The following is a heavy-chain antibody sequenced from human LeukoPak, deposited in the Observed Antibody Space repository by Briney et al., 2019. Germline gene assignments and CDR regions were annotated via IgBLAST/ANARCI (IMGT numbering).Heavy chain of an antibody. CDR2: ISYDGSNK. Sequence: GGSLRLSCAASGFTFRNYEMNWVRQAPGKGLEWVAVISYDGSNKYYADSVKGRFTISRDNSKNTLYLQMNSLRAEDTAVYYCAKEIDYYDSSGLIDYWGQGTLVTVSS. D-gene: IGHD3-22*01. CDR1: GFTFRNYE. J-gene: IGHJ4*02. CDR3: AKEIDYYDSSGLIDY. V-gene: IGHV3-30*18.